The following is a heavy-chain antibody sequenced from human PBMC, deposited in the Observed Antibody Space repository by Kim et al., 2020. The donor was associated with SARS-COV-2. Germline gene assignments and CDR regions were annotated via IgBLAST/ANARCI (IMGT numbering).Heavy chain of an antibody. J-gene: IGHJ5*02. CDR3: AKEGSGYSYAHPGGDWFDP. CDR2: ISGGGGST. V-gene: IGHV3-23*01. CDR1: GFTFSSYT. D-gene: IGHD5-18*01. Sequence: GGSLRLSCAASGFTFSSYTMSWVRQAPGKGLEWVSAISGGGGSTYYADSVKGRFTISRDNSKNTLYLQMNSLRAEDTAVYYCAKEGSGYSYAHPGGDWFDPWGQGTLVTVSS.